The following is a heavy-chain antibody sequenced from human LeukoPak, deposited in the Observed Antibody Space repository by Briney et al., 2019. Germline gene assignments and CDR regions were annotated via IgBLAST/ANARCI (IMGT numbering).Heavy chain of an antibody. D-gene: IGHD6-6*01. CDR3: ARGSEYTSSTNYYFDY. CDR2: IKQDGSEK. V-gene: IGHV3-7*01. CDR1: GFTFSSYW. Sequence: PGGSLTLSCAASGFTFSSYWMSWVRQAPGKGLEWVANIKQDGSEKHYVDSVKGRFIISRENDKKSLFLHMNSLRVEDTAVYYCARGSEYTSSTNYYFDYWGQGTLVTVSS. J-gene: IGHJ4*02.